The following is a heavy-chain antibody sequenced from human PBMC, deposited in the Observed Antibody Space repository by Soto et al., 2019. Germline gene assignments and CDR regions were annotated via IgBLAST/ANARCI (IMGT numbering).Heavy chain of an antibody. V-gene: IGHV3-23*01. CDR1: GITIRNYP. D-gene: IGHD2-15*01. CDR2: ISGSGDRT. J-gene: IGHJ4*02. CDR3: VKDDGGNPSTEPH. Sequence: PGGSLRLSCAASGITIRNYPMSWVRQAPGKGLDWVSGISGSGDRTYYADSAKGRFTISKDFSKNSLSLQLDSLRVEDTAVYFCVKDDGGNPSTEPHWGQGTLVTVSS.